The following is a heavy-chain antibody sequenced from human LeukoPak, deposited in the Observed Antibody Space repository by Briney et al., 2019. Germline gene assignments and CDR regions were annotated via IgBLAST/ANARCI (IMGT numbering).Heavy chain of an antibody. CDR2: VYYSGST. J-gene: IGHJ4*02. V-gene: IGHV4-39*07. Sequence: SETLSLTCTVSGGSISTTNYYWGWIRQSPGKGLEWFGCVYYSGSTYYNPSLKSRVTISVDTSKNQFSLKLSSVTAADTAVYYCASLPFYWGQGTLVTVSS. CDR3: ASLPFY. CDR1: GGSISTTNYY.